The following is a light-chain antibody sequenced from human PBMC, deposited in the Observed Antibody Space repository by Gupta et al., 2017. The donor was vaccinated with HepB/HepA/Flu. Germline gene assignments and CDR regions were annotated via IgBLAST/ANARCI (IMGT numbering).Light chain of an antibody. Sequence: DIQMTQSPSTLSASVGDRVTITCRASQSINSWLAWYQQKPGKAPKLLIYKASSLESGVPSTFSGSGSGTEFTLTISSLRPDDFATYYCQQYNSYPYTFGQGTKLEIK. CDR3: QQYNSYPYT. J-gene: IGKJ2*01. CDR1: QSINSW. CDR2: KAS. V-gene: IGKV1-5*03.